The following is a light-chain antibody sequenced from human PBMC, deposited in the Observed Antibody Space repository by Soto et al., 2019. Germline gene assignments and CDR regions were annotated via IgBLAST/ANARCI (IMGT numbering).Light chain of an antibody. V-gene: IGKV3-20*01. J-gene: IGKJ2*01. CDR1: QSGNNVY. CDR3: QQYVSSPYT. Sequence: EIVLTQSPDSLSLSPGERATLSCRASQSGNNVYLAWYQQRPGQPPRLLIYGVFTRADGIPDRFSGSGSGTDFTLNISRLEPEDSAVYYCQQYVSSPYTFGQGTKLEIK. CDR2: GVF.